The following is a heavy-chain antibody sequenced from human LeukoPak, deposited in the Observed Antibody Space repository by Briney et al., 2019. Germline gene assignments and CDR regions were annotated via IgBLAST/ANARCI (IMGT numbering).Heavy chain of an antibody. CDR2: ISSSGSTI. Sequence: GGSLRLSCAASGFTFSDYYMSWIRQAPGKGLEWVSYISSSGSTIHYADSVKGRFTISRDNAKNSLYLQMNSLRAEGTAVYYCAKGNSGSSFFDYYYYGMDVWGQGTTVTVSS. V-gene: IGHV3-11*01. J-gene: IGHJ6*02. CDR3: AKGNSGSSFFDYYYYGMDV. D-gene: IGHD1-26*01. CDR1: GFTFSDYY.